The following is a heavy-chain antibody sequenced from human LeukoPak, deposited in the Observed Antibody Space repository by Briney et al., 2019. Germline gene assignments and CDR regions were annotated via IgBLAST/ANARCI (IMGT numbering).Heavy chain of an antibody. CDR2: ISSSSSTI. V-gene: IGHV3-48*04. Sequence: AGGSLRLSCAASGFTFSSYSLNWVRQAPGKGLEWVSYISSSSSTIYYADSVKGRFTISRDNAKNSLYLQMNSLRAEDTAVYYCARRSAAYSYDSSGYYFDYWGQGTLVTVSS. CDR3: ARRSAAYSYDSSGYYFDY. D-gene: IGHD3-22*01. CDR1: GFTFSSYS. J-gene: IGHJ4*02.